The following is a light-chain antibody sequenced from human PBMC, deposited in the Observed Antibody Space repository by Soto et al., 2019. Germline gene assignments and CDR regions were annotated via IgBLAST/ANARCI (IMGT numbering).Light chain of an antibody. CDR3: KPDAIHLKP. CDR1: QSITHW. V-gene: IGKV1-5*01. Sequence: IQMTQSHSTLSAFVGDRVTFPCRASQSITHWLAWYHQRPGTAPKILIYDASTLERGVPSRFSGRGLGTKFRLPISMLKPKNFAPYYFKPDAIHLKPSAQGTRVEIK. CDR2: DAS. J-gene: IGKJ1*01.